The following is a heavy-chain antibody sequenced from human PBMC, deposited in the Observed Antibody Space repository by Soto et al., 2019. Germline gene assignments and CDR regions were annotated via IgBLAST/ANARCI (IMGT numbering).Heavy chain of an antibody. CDR1: GASINSGGFY. J-gene: IGHJ5*02. CDR3: ARVSAAGARWFAP. CDR2: IDYRGRT. D-gene: IGHD6-13*01. V-gene: IGHV4-31*03. Sequence: QVHLQESGPGLVKSSQTLSLTCTVSGASINSGGFYWSWVRQFPGKGLEWIGYIDYRGRTFYNPTLKSRATISRETSKNQFSLEVNSVTAADTAVYFCARVSAAGARWFAPWGQGTLVTVSS.